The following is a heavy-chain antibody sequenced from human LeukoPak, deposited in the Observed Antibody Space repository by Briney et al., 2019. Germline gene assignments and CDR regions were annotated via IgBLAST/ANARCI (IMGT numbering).Heavy chain of an antibody. Sequence: AVKVSCKACGGIFSSYAISGVRQAPGQGLEWMGRIIPIFGTANYAQKFQDRVTITTAESTSTAYMELSSLRSEDTAVYYCARDNHRYDFWSGYYEANYYYMDVWGKGTTVTVSS. J-gene: IGHJ6*03. CDR3: ARDNHRYDFWSGYYEANYYYMDV. V-gene: IGHV1-69*05. D-gene: IGHD3-3*01. CDR2: IIPIFGTA. CDR1: GGIFSSYA.